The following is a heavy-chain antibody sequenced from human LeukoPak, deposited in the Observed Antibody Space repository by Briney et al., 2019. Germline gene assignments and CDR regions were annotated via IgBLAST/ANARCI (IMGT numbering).Heavy chain of an antibody. D-gene: IGHD2-2*01. J-gene: IGHJ5*02. Sequence: SVKVSYKASGGTFSSYAISWVRQAPGQGLEWMGRIIPIFGIANYAQKFQGRVTITADKSTSTAYMELSSLRSEDTAVYYCARDTMVPAAINWFDPWGQGTLVTVSS. CDR2: IIPIFGIA. CDR3: ARDTMVPAAINWFDP. CDR1: GGTFSSYA. V-gene: IGHV1-69*04.